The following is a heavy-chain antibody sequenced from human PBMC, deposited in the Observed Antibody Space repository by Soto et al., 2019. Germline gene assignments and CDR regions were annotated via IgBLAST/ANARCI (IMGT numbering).Heavy chain of an antibody. J-gene: IGHJ5*02. Sequence: VHLVESGGGLVQPGGSLRLSCAASGVNFSNHWMHWVRQRPGEGLVWVSRITSDGKSKAYAESVKGRFAISRDNAKNTLYLQMNGLTAEDTAVYYCARESGDWPLNWFDPWGQGTLVTVSS. D-gene: IGHD2-21*02. CDR3: ARESGDWPLNWFDP. CDR1: GVNFSNHW. CDR2: ITSDGKSK. V-gene: IGHV3-74*01.